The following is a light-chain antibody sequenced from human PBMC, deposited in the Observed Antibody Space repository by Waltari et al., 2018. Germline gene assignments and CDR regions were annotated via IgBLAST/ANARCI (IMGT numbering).Light chain of an antibody. V-gene: IGLV2-11*01. CDR1: SSDIGAFDF. J-gene: IGLJ2*01. Sequence: QSALTQPRSVSGSPGQSVTISCTGTSSDIGAFDFVSWYQQYPGQAPKLMIYDVNKRPPGVPERFSASKSGNTASLTISGLLNEDEADYYCCSYAGADTSVLFGGGTTVTVL. CDR3: CSYAGADTSVL. CDR2: DVN.